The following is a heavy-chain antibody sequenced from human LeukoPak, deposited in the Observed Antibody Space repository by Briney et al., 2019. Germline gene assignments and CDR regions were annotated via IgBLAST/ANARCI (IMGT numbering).Heavy chain of an antibody. J-gene: IGHJ4*02. CDR1: GFTFSSYW. V-gene: IGHV3-7*01. Sequence: GGSLRLSCAASGFTFSSYWMSWVRQAPGKGLEWVANIKRDGSEKYYVDSVKGRFTISRDNAKNSLYLQMNSLRAEDTAVYYCARDGETSTIKDFDYWGQGTLVTVSS. CDR2: IKRDGSEK. CDR3: ARDGETSTIKDFDY. D-gene: IGHD2-21*01.